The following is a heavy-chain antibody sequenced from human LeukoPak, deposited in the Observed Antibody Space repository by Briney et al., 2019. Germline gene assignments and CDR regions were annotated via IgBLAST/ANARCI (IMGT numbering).Heavy chain of an antibody. CDR1: GGSFSGYY. V-gene: IGHV4-34*01. D-gene: IGHD2-2*02. CDR2: INHSGST. CDR3: ARGRAYCSSTSCYTRIDAFDI. J-gene: IGHJ3*02. Sequence: SETLSLTCAVYGGSFSGYYWSWIRQPPGKGLEWIGEINHSGSTNYNPSLKSRVTISVDTSKNQFSLKLSSVTAADTAVYYCARGRAYCSSTSCYTRIDAFDIWGQGTMVTVSS.